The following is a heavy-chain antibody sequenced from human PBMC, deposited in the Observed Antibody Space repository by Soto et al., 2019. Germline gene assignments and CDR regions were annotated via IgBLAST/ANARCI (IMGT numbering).Heavy chain of an antibody. CDR1: GLIVSSNY. CDR2: IYSGGST. CDR3: ARTVVVVTATPGAFDI. J-gene: IGHJ3*02. V-gene: IGHV3-53*01. Sequence: GGSLRLSCAASGLIVSSNYMSWVRQAPGKGLEWVSVIYSGGSTYYADSVKGRFTISRDNSKNTLYLQMNSLRAEDTAVYYCARTVVVVTATPGAFDIWGQGTMVTVSS. D-gene: IGHD2-15*01.